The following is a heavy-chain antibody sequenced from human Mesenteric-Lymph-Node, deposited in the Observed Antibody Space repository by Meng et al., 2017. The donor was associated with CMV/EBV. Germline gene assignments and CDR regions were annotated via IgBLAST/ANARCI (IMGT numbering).Heavy chain of an antibody. D-gene: IGHD6-25*01. Sequence: GESLKISCAASGFTFSSYAMHWVRQAPGKGLEWVAFTRFDGSNKYYADSVKGRFTISRDNSKNTLYVQMNSLRVEDTAVYYCAKGLADFDYWGQGTLVTVSS. CDR2: TRFDGSNK. CDR3: AKGLADFDY. CDR1: GFTFSSYA. V-gene: IGHV3-30*02. J-gene: IGHJ4*02.